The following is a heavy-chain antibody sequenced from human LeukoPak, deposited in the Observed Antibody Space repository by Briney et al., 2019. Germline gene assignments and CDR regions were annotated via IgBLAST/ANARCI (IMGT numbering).Heavy chain of an antibody. CDR3: AREGVVAAGDY. CDR2: IKQDGSEK. V-gene: IGHV3-7*01. J-gene: IGHJ4*02. D-gene: IGHD2-15*01. CDR1: GFTFSSYW. Sequence: GGSLRLSCAASGFTFSSYWMRWVRQAPGKGLEWVANIKQDGSEKNYVDSVKGRFTIPRDNGKNALYLLMNSLRAEDTAVYYCAREGVVAAGDYWGQGTLVTVSS.